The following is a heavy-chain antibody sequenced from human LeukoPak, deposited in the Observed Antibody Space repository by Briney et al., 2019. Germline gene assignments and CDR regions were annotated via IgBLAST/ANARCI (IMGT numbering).Heavy chain of an antibody. CDR3: ARTGGSRCYYGDDYYYYYMDV. CDR2: ISAYNGNT. CDR1: GYTFTSYG. V-gene: IGHV1-18*01. Sequence: ASVKVSCKASGYTFTSYGISWVRQAPGQGLEWMGWISAYNGNTNYAQKLQGRVTMTTGTSTSTVYMELRSLRSEDTAVYYCARTGGSRCYYGDDYYYYYMDVWGQGTTVTVSS. J-gene: IGHJ6*03. D-gene: IGHD3-10*01.